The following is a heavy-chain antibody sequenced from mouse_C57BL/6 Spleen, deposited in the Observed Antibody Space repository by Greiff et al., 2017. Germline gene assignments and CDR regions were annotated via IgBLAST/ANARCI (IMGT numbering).Heavy chain of an antibody. Sequence: QVQLQQSGAELVKPGASVKISCKASGYAFSSYWMNWVKQRPGKGLEWIGQIYPGDGDTNYNGKFKGKATLTADKSSSTAYMQLSGLTSEASAVYFCARSTTVVPYYFDYWGQGTTLSVSS. CDR3: ARSTTVVPYYFDY. V-gene: IGHV1-80*01. CDR1: GYAFSSYW. J-gene: IGHJ2*01. CDR2: IYPGDGDT. D-gene: IGHD1-1*01.